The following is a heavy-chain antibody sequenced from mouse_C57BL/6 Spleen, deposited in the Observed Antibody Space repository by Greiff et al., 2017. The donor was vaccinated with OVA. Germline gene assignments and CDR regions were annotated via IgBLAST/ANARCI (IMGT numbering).Heavy chain of an antibody. CDR1: GYTFTSYW. D-gene: IGHD1-1*01. Sequence: QVHVKQPGAELVKPGASVKMSCKASGYTFTSYWITWVKQRPGQGLEWIGDIYPGSGSTNYNEKFKSKATLTVDTSSSTAYMQLSSLTSEDSAVYYCARGDYGAMDYWGQGTSVTVSS. V-gene: IGHV1-55*01. CDR3: ARGDYGAMDY. CDR2: IYPGSGST. J-gene: IGHJ4*01.